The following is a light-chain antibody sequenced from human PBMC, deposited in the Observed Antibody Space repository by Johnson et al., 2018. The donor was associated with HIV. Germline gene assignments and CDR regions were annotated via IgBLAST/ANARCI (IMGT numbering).Light chain of an antibody. J-gene: IGLJ1*01. CDR1: SSNIGNNY. V-gene: IGLV1-51*02. CDR2: ENN. CDR3: GTWDNSLSAPDV. Sequence: QSVLSQPPSVSAAPGQKVTISCSGSSSNIGNNYVSWYQQLPGTAPKLLIYENNKRPSGIPDRFSGSKSGTSATLGITGLQTGAEADYYCGTWDNSLSAPDVFGTGNKVPGL.